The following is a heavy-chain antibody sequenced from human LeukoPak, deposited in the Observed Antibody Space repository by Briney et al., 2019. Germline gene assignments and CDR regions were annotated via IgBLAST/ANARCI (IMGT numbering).Heavy chain of an antibody. D-gene: IGHD3-9*01. CDR2: IYTSGST. J-gene: IGHJ6*02. CDR3: ARDGLDYDILTGYYGYYGMDV. CDR1: GGSISSYY. Sequence: SETLSLTCTVSGGSISSYYWSWIRQPPGKGLEWIGRIYTSGSTNYNPSLKSRVTMSVDTSKNQFSLKLSSVTAADTAVYYCARDGLDYDILTGYYGYYGMDVWGQGTTVTVSS. V-gene: IGHV4-4*07.